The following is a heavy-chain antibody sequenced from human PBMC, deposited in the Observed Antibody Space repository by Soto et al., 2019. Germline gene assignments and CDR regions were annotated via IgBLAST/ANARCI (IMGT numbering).Heavy chain of an antibody. CDR1: GGSISSGDYY. V-gene: IGHV4-30-4*01. CDR3: AREGLAATYYYYGMDV. Sequence: PSETLSLTCTVSGGSISSGDYYWSWIRHPPGKGLEWIGYIYYSGSTYYNPSLKSRVTISVDTSKNQFSLKLSSVTAADTAVYYCAREGLAATYYYYGMDVWGQGTTVTVSS. CDR2: IYYSGST. D-gene: IGHD2-21*01. J-gene: IGHJ6*02.